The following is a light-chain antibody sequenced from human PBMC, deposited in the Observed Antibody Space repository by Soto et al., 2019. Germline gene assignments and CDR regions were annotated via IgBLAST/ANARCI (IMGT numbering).Light chain of an antibody. CDR3: QQLKNYPIT. Sequence: DIQMTQSPSSVSASVGDRVTITCRASQGVSTWLAWYQQKPGTAPKLLIYAASALHSGVPSRFSGSGSGTDFTLTISSLQPEDFAIYFCQQLKNYPITFGQGTRLEIK. CDR1: QGVSTW. J-gene: IGKJ5*01. V-gene: IGKV1-12*01. CDR2: AAS.